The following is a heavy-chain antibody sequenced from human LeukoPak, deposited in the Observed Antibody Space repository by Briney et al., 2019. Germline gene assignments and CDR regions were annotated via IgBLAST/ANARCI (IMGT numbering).Heavy chain of an antibody. CDR3: ARMTSGIAVAGPIDS. CDR1: GFTFSDYS. CDR2: ISSTSTYI. J-gene: IGHJ4*02. V-gene: IGHV3-21*01. Sequence: GGSLRLSCAASGFTFSDYSMNWVRQVPGKGLDWVSSISSTSTYILYADSVKGRFTISRDNARNSLYLQMNSLRAEDTAVYYCARMTSGIAVAGPIDSWGQGTLVTVSS. D-gene: IGHD6-19*01.